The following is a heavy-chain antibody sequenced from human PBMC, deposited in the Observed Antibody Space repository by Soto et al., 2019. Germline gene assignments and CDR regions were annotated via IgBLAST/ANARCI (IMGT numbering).Heavy chain of an antibody. Sequence: SVKVSCKASGGTFNSYTINWVRRAPGRGLEWVGQVVPMYDSVNYAENFQGRVTITADKSTKTAYMELTSLRSEDTALYFCASWRSYSGSYCFDYWGQGTLVTVSS. V-gene: IGHV1-69*06. CDR3: ASWRSYSGSYCFDY. CDR1: GGTFNSYT. J-gene: IGHJ4*02. CDR2: VVPMYDSV. D-gene: IGHD1-26*01.